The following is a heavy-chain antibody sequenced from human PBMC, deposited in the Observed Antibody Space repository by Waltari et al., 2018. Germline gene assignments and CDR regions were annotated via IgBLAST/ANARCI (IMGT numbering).Heavy chain of an antibody. V-gene: IGHV1-69-2*01. CDR3: ATEGRYYDFWSGLH. Sequence: EVQLVQSGAEVKKPGATVKISCKASGYTFTDYYMHWVQQAPGKGLEWMGRVDPEDGETIYAQKFQGRVTMTEDTSTDTAYMELSSLRSEDTAVYYCATEGRYYDFWSGLHWGQGTLVTVSS. CDR1: GYTFTDYY. D-gene: IGHD3-3*01. CDR2: VDPEDGET. J-gene: IGHJ4*02.